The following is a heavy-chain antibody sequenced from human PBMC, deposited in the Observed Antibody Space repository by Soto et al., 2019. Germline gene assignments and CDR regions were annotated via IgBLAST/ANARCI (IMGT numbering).Heavy chain of an antibody. CDR3: ARHQSAPADLGP. Sequence: GDSLKISCQASRDTFTPYLISWVRQIPRKGLECMVGIDPSDSYTNYSPSFRGHVTISVDKSINTSYLHWSTLKASDTAMYSCARHQSAPADLGPWGKGTPVIASS. D-gene: IGHD2-2*01. J-gene: IGHJ5*02. CDR2: IDPSDSYT. V-gene: IGHV5-10-1*01. CDR1: RDTFTPYL.